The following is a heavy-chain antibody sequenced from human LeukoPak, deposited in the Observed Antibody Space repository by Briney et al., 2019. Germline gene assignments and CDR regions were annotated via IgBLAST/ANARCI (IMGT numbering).Heavy chain of an antibody. CDR3: ASGRHDFLH. D-gene: IGHD3/OR15-3a*01. J-gene: IGHJ4*02. CDR2: INLDGTEE. V-gene: IGHV3-7*01. Sequence: GGSLRLSCAASGFVFSTYWMTWVRQAPGKGLEWVANINLDGTEEHYVDSSLKARFTISRDNAKNSLYLQMTSLRVEDTAVYYCASGRHDFLHWGQGTQVTVSS. CDR1: GFVFSTYW.